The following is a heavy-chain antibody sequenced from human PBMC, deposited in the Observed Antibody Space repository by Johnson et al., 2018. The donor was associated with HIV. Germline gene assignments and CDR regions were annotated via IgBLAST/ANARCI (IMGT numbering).Heavy chain of an antibody. V-gene: IGHV3-11*04. Sequence: QMLLVESGGGLVKPGGSLRLSCAASGFSFSDYYMSWIRQAPGKGLEWVSYISSSGSTIYYADSVVKGRFTISRDNAKNSVFLQMNSLRVEDTAIYYCARAPGYSRAFDIWGQGTMVTVSS. D-gene: IGHD5-18*01. CDR2: ISSSGSTI. CDR1: GFSFSDYY. CDR3: ARAPGYSRAFDI. J-gene: IGHJ3*02.